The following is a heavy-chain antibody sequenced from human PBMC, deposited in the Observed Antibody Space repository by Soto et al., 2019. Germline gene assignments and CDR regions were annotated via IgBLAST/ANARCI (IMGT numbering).Heavy chain of an antibody. Sequence: SETLSLTCAVSSDSVSNDNYYWSWIRQPPGKGLEWIGYIYYSGTTNYNSYLKSRLSLSVDMSKNQFSLKLASVTAADTAVYFCARSQRGRTAFTFDYWGQGALVTVAS. CDR2: IYYSGTT. D-gene: IGHD3-16*01. V-gene: IGHV4-61*01. CDR3: ARSQRGRTAFTFDY. CDR1: SDSVSNDNYY. J-gene: IGHJ4*02.